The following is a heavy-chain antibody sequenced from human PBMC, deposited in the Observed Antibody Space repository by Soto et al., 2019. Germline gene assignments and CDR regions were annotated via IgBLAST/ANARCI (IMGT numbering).Heavy chain of an antibody. V-gene: IGHV1-18*01. CDR2: IIPIIGTT. D-gene: IGHD5-18*01. Sequence: GASVKVSCKASGGTFSSYAIGWVRQAPGQGLEWMGWIIPIIGTTNYAQKLQGRVTMTTDTSTSTAYMELRSLRSDDTAVYYCARDGYTTTYYFDYWGQGTLVTVSS. J-gene: IGHJ4*02. CDR3: ARDGYTTTYYFDY. CDR1: GGTFSSYA.